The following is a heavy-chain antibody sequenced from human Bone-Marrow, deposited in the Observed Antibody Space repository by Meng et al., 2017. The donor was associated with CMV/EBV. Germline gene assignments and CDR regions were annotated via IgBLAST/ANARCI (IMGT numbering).Heavy chain of an antibody. Sequence: GGSLRLSCAASGFIFSSYGMHWVRQAPGKGLVWVSRINSDGSSTSYADSVKGRFTISRDNAKNTLYLQMNSLRAEDTAVYYCARGTSIAAAGFDPWGQGNLVTVSS. V-gene: IGHV3-74*01. CDR1: GFIFSSYG. CDR3: ARGTSIAAAGFDP. CDR2: INSDGSST. J-gene: IGHJ5*02. D-gene: IGHD6-13*01.